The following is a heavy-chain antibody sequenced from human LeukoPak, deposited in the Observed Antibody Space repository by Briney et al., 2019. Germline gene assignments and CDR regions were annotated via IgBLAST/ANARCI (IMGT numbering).Heavy chain of an antibody. V-gene: IGHV4-39*07. Sequence: PSETLSLTCTVSGGSISSSSYYWGWIRQPPGKGLEWIGSIYYSGSTYYNPSLKSRVTISVDTSKNQFSLKLSSVAAADTAVYYCARVEGSGSYHPGFDYWGQGTLVTVSS. D-gene: IGHD3-10*01. CDR1: GGSISSSSYY. CDR3: ARVEGSGSYHPGFDY. CDR2: IYYSGST. J-gene: IGHJ4*02.